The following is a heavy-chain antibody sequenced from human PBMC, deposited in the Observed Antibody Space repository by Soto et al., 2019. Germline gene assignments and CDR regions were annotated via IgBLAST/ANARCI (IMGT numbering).Heavy chain of an antibody. J-gene: IGHJ4*02. V-gene: IGHV1-3*05. CDR2: INAGNGNT. Sequence: QVQLVQSGAEEKKPGASVKVSCKASGYTFSSYAIHWVRQAPGQGLEWMGWINAGNGNTKYSQKFQGRVTITRDTSPSTDYMELNSLRSEDTAVYYCARVDGTYWGQGTLVTVSS. CDR1: GYTFSSYA. D-gene: IGHD1-26*01. CDR3: ARVDGTY.